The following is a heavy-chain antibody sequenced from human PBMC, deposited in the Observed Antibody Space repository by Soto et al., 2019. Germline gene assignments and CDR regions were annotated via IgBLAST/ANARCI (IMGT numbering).Heavy chain of an antibody. CDR3: AREPWGYSGSAKHFDY. Sequence: QVHLVESGGGVVQPGGSLRLSCAASGFNFRGFTMHWVRQAPDKGLEWLSVISYAGDYKNYADSVRGRMSISRDNSKNTLFLQMNSLRPDDTAVYFCAREPWGYSGSAKHFDYWGQGSLVIVSS. D-gene: IGHD6-25*01. CDR1: GFNFRGFT. CDR2: ISYAGDYK. V-gene: IGHV3-30-3*01. J-gene: IGHJ4*02.